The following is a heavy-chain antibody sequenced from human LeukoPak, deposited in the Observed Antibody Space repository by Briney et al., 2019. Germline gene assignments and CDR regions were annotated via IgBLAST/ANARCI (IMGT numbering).Heavy chain of an antibody. D-gene: IGHD3-22*01. CDR2: ISGSGGST. CDR1: GFTFSSYA. V-gene: IGHV3-23*01. CDR3: AKAVNYYDSSGYYFY. Sequence: GGSLRLSCAASGFTFSSYAMSWVRQAPGKGLEWVSAISGSGGSTYYADSVKGRFTISRDNSKNTLYLQMNSLRAEDTDVYYCAKAVNYYDSSGYYFYWGQGTLVTVSS. J-gene: IGHJ4*02.